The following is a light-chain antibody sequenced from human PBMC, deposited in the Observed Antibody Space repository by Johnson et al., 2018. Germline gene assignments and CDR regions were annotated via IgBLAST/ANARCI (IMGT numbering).Light chain of an antibody. J-gene: IGLJ1*01. Sequence: QSVLTQPPSVSAAPGQKVTISCSGSSSNIGNNYVSWYQQLPGTALKLLTYENNKRPSGISDRFSGSKSGTSATLGITGLQTGDQADYYCGTWDSRLSAGNVFGTGTKVTVL. CDR2: ENN. CDR1: SSNIGNNY. V-gene: IGLV1-51*02. CDR3: GTWDSRLSAGNV.